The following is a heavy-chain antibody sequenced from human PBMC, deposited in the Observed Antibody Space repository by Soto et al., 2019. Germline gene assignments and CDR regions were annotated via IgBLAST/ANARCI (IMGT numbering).Heavy chain of an antibody. CDR2: IIPIFGTA. J-gene: IGHJ6*02. V-gene: IGHV1-69*06. CDR3: ARGQLYSSGWYDYYYYGMDV. D-gene: IGHD6-19*01. CDR1: GGTFSSYA. Sequence: QVQLVQSGAEVKKPGSSVKVSCKASGGTFSSYAISWVRQAPGQGLEWMGGIIPIFGTANYAQKFQGRVTITADKSTRTAYMELSSLRSEDTAVYYCARGQLYSSGWYDYYYYGMDVWGQGTTVTVSS.